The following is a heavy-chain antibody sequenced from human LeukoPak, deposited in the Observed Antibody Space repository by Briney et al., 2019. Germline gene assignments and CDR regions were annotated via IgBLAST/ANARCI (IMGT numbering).Heavy chain of an antibody. CDR2: ITHSGST. CDR1: GVSLSDYY. D-gene: IGHD4-11*01. CDR3: ARERASSNYTNYFDP. Sequence: PSETLSLTCEVYGVSLSDYYWSWIRHSPGKGLEWIGDITHSGSTKYNPSIKSRVAISIDKSKNQFFLRLSPVTVADTAVYYCARERASSNYTNYFDPWGQGTPVTVSS. V-gene: IGHV4-34*01. J-gene: IGHJ5*02.